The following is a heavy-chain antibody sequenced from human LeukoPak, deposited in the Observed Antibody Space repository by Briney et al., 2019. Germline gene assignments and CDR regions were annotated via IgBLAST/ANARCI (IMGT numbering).Heavy chain of an antibody. CDR3: AILMITFGGVLGNAFDI. J-gene: IGHJ3*02. CDR1: GYTFTGYY. CDR2: INPNSGGT. V-gene: IGHV1-2*02. D-gene: IGHD3-16*01. Sequence: ASVKVSCKASGYTFTGYYMHWVRQAPGQGLEWMGWINPNSGGTNYAQKFQGRVTMTRDTSISTAYMELSRLRSDDTAVYYRAILMITFGGVLGNAFDIWGQGTMVTVSS.